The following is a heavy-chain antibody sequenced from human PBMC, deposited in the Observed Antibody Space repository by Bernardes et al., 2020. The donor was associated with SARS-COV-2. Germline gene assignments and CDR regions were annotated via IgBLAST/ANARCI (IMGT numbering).Heavy chain of an antibody. CDR2: IYYSGST. CDR1: GGSISSHY. D-gene: IGHD4-17*01. J-gene: IGHJ2*01. Sequence: SETLSLTCTVSGGSISSHYWSWIRQPPGKGLEWIGYIYYSGSTNYNPSLKSRVTISVDTSKNQFSLKLSAVTAADTAVYYCARYVRNGDYYFDVWGIWYFDLWGRGTLVTVSS. CDR3: ARYVRNGDYYFDVWGIWYFDL. V-gene: IGHV4-59*11.